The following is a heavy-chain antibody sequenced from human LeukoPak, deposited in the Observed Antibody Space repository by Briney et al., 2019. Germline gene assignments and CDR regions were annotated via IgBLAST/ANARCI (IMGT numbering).Heavy chain of an antibody. Sequence: PGGSLRLSCTASGFTFSNYGMHWVRQAPGKGLEWVAFISCDGTNKHYADSVKGRFSISRDTSDYTLYLQMNSLRADDTAVYYCAKDRSTGWYGGFDYWGQGTLVTVSS. J-gene: IGHJ4*02. CDR3: AKDRSTGWYGGFDY. V-gene: IGHV3-30*18. CDR1: GFTFSNYG. D-gene: IGHD6-19*01. CDR2: ISCDGTNK.